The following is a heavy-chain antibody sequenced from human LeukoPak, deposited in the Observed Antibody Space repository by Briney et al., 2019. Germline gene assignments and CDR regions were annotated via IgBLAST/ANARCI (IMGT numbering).Heavy chain of an antibody. V-gene: IGHV1-2*02. J-gene: IGHJ3*02. CDR2: INPNSGGT. D-gene: IGHD1-26*01. Sequence: ASVKVSCKASGYTFSGFYIYWVRQAPGQGLEWMGWINPNSGGTNYAQKFQGRVTMTRDTSISTAYMELSRLRSDDTAVYYCARGGRGSPRGAFDIRGQGTMVTVSS. CDR3: ARGGRGSPRGAFDI. CDR1: GYTFSGFY.